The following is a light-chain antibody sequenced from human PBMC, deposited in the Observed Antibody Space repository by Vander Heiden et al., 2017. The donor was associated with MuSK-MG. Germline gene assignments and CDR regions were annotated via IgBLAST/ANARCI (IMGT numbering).Light chain of an antibody. Sequence: EIVLTQSPGTLSLSPGERVTLSCRASQRVSSSHLAWYQQKPGQAPRLLISGASTRATGIPDRFSGSGSETDFSLTISTLEPEDFAVYYCQQDGKSPITFGQGTQLEIK. V-gene: IGKV3-20*01. J-gene: IGKJ5*01. CDR2: GAS. CDR3: QQDGKSPIT. CDR1: QRVSSSH.